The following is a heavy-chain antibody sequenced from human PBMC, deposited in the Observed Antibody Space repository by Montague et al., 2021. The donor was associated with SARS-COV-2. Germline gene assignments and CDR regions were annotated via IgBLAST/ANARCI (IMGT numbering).Heavy chain of an antibody. V-gene: IGHV4-39*02. D-gene: IGHD1/OR15-1a*01. CDR3: ARWGLNNAFDI. Sequence: SETLSLTSSVSGDSISRSHYFWAWIRQPPGLGLDWIGSIYFTGKTYYHPSLKSRVTISIGTCKNHFSLRLSSVTAAGSAVFYCARWGLNNAFDIWGLGTMITISS. CDR2: IYFTGKT. CDR1: GDSISRSHYF. J-gene: IGHJ3*02.